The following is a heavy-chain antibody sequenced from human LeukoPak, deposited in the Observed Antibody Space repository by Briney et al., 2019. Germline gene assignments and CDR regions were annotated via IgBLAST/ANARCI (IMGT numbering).Heavy chain of an antibody. Sequence: PSETLSLTCTVSGGSISSSSYYWGWIRQPPGKGLEWIGSIYYSGSSYYNPSLKSRVTISVHTSKSQFSLKLSSVTAADTAVYYCARHVDTATDYFDYWGQGTLVTVSS. CDR2: IYYSGSS. CDR3: ARHVDTATDYFDY. D-gene: IGHD5-18*01. J-gene: IGHJ4*02. CDR1: GGSISSSSYY. V-gene: IGHV4-39*01.